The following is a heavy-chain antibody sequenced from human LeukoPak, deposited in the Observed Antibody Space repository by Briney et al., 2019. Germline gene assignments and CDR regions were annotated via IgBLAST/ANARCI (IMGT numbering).Heavy chain of an antibody. J-gene: IGHJ4*02. V-gene: IGHV3-23*01. CDR3: ARGPSGYHNT. D-gene: IGHD5-12*01. Sequence: GGSLRLSCAASRFTFSSYAMSWVRQAPGKGLEWVSAISHTGGSTYYADSVKGRFTISRDDSKNTLYLQMNSLRAEDTAVYYCARGPSGYHNTGGQGTLVTVSS. CDR2: ISHTGGST. CDR1: RFTFSSYA.